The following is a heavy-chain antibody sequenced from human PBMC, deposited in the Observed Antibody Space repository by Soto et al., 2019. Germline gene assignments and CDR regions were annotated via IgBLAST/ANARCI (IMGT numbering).Heavy chain of an antibody. D-gene: IGHD3-16*01. J-gene: IGHJ6*02. CDR1: GYIFANYY. CDR3: ARGDYHGMDV. Sequence: QVQLVESGAEVKKPGASMKLSCQASGYIFANYYMHWVRQAPGQGLEWMGIFNPDGGSTTYAQKFQGRVSVAGDTSTSTVYMELSSLTSEDTAVYFCARGDYHGMDVWGQGTTVTVSS. V-gene: IGHV1-46*01. CDR2: FNPDGGST.